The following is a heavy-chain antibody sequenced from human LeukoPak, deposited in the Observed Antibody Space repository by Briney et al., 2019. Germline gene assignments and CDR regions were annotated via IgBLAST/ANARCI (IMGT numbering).Heavy chain of an antibody. CDR1: GYTFTSYG. Sequence: ASLKVSCKASGYTFTSYGISWVRQAPGQGLEWMGWIGAYNGNTNYAQKLQGRVTMTTDTSTSTAYMELRSLRSDDTAVFYCATYTVTTLPGAFDIWGQGTMVTVSS. J-gene: IGHJ3*02. CDR2: IGAYNGNT. V-gene: IGHV1-18*01. CDR3: ATYTVTTLPGAFDI. D-gene: IGHD4-17*01.